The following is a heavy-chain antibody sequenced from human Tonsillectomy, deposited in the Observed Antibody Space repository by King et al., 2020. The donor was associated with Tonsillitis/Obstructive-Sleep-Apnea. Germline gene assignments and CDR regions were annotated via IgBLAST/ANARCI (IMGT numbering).Heavy chain of an antibody. Sequence: QLVESGGGLVQPGRSLRLSCAASGFSFDDYAMHWVRQVPGKGLEWVSGISWNSGTINYADSVKGRFTISRDNAKNSLYLQMKNLRAEDTALYFCAKDTVAAAGGNYYYYHYMDVWGKGTTVTVSS. CDR1: GFSFDDYA. V-gene: IGHV3-9*01. CDR3: AKDTVAAAGGNYYYYHYMDV. D-gene: IGHD6-13*01. CDR2: ISWNSGTI. J-gene: IGHJ6*03.